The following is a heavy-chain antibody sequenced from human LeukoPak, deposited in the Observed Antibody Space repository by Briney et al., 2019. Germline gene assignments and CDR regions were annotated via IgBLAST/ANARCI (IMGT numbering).Heavy chain of an antibody. V-gene: IGHV1-69-2*01. Sequence: ASVKVSCKVSGYTFTDYYMHWVQQAPGKGLEWMGLVDPEDGETIYAEKFQGRVTITADTSTDTAYMELSSLRSEDTAVYYCATYPIRITMIVADYWGQGTRVTVSS. CDR1: GYTFTDYY. D-gene: IGHD3-22*01. CDR3: ATYPIRITMIVADY. CDR2: VDPEDGET. J-gene: IGHJ4*02.